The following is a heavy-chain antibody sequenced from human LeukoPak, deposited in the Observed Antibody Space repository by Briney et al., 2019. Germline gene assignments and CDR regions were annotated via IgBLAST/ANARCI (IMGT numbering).Heavy chain of an antibody. CDR2: ISDSGIST. CDR3: AKDTGQLR. V-gene: IGHV3-23*01. Sequence: SGGTLRLSCAASGFTFSSYGMSWVRQAPGKGLEWVSAISDSGISTYFADSVKGRFTISRDNSKNTLYLQMNSLRAEDTAVYYCAKDTGQLRWGQGTLVTVSS. D-gene: IGHD2-2*01. J-gene: IGHJ4*02. CDR1: GFTFSSYG.